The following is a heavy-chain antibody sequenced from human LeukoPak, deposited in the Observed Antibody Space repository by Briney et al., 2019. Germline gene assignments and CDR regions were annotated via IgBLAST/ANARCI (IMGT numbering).Heavy chain of an antibody. CDR3: ARVRTRVTMIVVVIDY. CDR2: ISAYNGNI. J-gene: IGHJ4*02. V-gene: IGHV1-18*01. D-gene: IGHD3-22*01. CDR1: GYTFTSYG. Sequence: GASVKVSCKASGYTFTSYGISWVRQAPGQGLEWVGWISAYNGNINYAQKLQGRVTMTTDTSTSTAYMELRSLRSDDTAVYYCARVRTRVTMIVVVIDYWGQGTLVTVSS.